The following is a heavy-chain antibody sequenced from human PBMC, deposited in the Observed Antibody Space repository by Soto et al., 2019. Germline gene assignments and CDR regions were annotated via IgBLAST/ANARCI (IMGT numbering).Heavy chain of an antibody. CDR1: GGTFSSYA. CDR2: IIPIFGTA. Sequence: ASVKVSCKASGGTFSSYAISWVRQAPGQGLEWMGGIIPIFGTANYAQKFQGRDTITADESTSTAYMELSSLRSEDTDEYYCAIAFLGYDILTGYYNVGSGDAFDIWGQGTMVTVSS. D-gene: IGHD3-9*01. V-gene: IGHV1-69*13. CDR3: AIAFLGYDILTGYYNVGSGDAFDI. J-gene: IGHJ3*02.